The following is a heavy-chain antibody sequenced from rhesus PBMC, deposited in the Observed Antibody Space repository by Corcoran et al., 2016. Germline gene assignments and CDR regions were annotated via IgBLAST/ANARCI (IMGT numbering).Heavy chain of an antibody. D-gene: IGHD1-32*01. CDR2: ISGSSGST. Sequence: QVQLQESGPGLVKPSETLSLTCAVSGGSVSSRNWWSWIRQPPGKGLEWIGYISGSSGSTYYNPSLKSRVTISTEPSTNQFCLKLSSVTAADTAVYYCARDPKAMTLDYWGQGVLVTVSS. J-gene: IGHJ4*01. V-gene: IGHV4-65*01. CDR1: GGSVSSRNW. CDR3: ARDPKAMTLDY.